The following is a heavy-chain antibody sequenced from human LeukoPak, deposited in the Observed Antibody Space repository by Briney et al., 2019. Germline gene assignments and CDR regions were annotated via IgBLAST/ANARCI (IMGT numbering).Heavy chain of an antibody. CDR3: ARDLRHSGSMAFDT. Sequence: SSETLSLTCTVSGGSISSGGYYWSWIRQHPGKGLEWIGYIYYSGSTYYNPSLKSRVTISVDTSKNQFSLKLSSVTAADTAVYYCARDLRHSGSMAFDTWGQGTMVTVSS. J-gene: IGHJ3*02. CDR1: GGSISSGGYY. CDR2: IYYSGST. V-gene: IGHV4-31*03. D-gene: IGHD3-10*01.